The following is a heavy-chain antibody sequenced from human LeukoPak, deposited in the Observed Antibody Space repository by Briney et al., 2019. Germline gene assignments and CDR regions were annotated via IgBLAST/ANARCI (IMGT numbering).Heavy chain of an antibody. J-gene: IGHJ4*02. D-gene: IGHD3-10*01. CDR3: ARASYGSGSSADFDY. V-gene: IGHV1-69*13. CDR1: GGTFSSYA. CDR2: IIPIFGTA. Sequence: SVKVPCKASGGTFSSYAISWVRQAPGQGLEWMGGIIPIFGTANYAQKFQGRVTITADESTSTAYMELSSLRSEDTAVYYYARASYGSGSSADFDYWGQGTLVTVSS.